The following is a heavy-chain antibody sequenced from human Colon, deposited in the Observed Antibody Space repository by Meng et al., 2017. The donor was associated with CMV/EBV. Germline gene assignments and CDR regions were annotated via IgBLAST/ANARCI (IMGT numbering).Heavy chain of an antibody. J-gene: IGHJ4*02. CDR1: GFTFSNYE. Sequence: GESLKISCAASGFTFSNYEMSWVRQAPGKGLEWVASISGDSVDTYFGDSVRGRFAISRDVSKNTVFLQMHSLRVKDTALYFCARRHGRYFDYWGQGTVVTVSS. V-gene: IGHV3-23*01. CDR2: ISGDSVDT. D-gene: IGHD2-8*01. CDR3: ARRHGRYFDY.